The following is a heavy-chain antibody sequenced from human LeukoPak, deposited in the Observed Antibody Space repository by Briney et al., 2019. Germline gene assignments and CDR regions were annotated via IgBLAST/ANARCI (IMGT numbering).Heavy chain of an antibody. J-gene: IGHJ4*02. V-gene: IGHV3-9*01. CDR3: AKGDGYNSADFLDY. Sequence: GRSLRLSCAASGFTFDDYAMHWVRQAPGKGLEWVSGISWNSGSIGYADSVKGRFTISRDNAKNSLYLQMNSLRAEDTAVYYCAKGDGYNSADFLDYWGQGTLVTVSS. CDR2: ISWNSGSI. D-gene: IGHD5-24*01. CDR1: GFTFDDYA.